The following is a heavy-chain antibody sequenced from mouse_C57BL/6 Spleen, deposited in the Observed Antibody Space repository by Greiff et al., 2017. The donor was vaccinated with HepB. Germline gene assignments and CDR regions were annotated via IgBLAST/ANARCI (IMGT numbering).Heavy chain of an antibody. D-gene: IGHD4-1*01. CDR3: ARQETGTGYFDV. Sequence: EVKLQESGGGLVKPGGSLKLSCAASGFTFSDYGMHWVRQAPEKGLEWVAYISSGSSTIYYADTVKGRFTISRDNAKNTLFLQMTSLRSEDTAMYYCARQETGTGYFDVWGTGTTVTVSS. CDR1: GFTFSDYG. V-gene: IGHV5-17*01. J-gene: IGHJ1*03. CDR2: ISSGSSTI.